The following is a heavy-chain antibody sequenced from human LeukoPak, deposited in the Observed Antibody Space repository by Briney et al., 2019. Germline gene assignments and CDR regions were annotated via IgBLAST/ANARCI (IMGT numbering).Heavy chain of an antibody. CDR1: GFTFSSYA. D-gene: IGHD1-14*01. CDR2: ISYDGSNK. CDR3: ATSSPRNYFDH. Sequence: GGSLRLSCAASGFTFSSYAMHWVRQAPGKGLEWVAVISYDGSNKYYADPVKGRFTISRDDSQNTIYLQMDSLRAEDTAVYYCATSSPRNYFDHWGQGTLVTVSS. V-gene: IGHV3-30-3*01. J-gene: IGHJ4*02.